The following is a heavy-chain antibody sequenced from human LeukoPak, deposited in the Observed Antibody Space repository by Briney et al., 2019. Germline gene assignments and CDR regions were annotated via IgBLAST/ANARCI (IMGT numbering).Heavy chain of an antibody. D-gene: IGHD5-12*01. V-gene: IGHV3-72*01. CDR3: TRGYSGVSRYAFDI. CDR1: GSGFSDQY. CDR2: IANIGNGYMT. Sequence: PGGSLRLSCVASGSGFSDQYMDWVRQAPGKGLEGVGRIANIGNGYMTEYAASVKGRFTISRDDSKNSLYLHMNSLKTEDTAVYSCTRGYSGVSRYAFDIWGQGTMVTVSS. J-gene: IGHJ3*02.